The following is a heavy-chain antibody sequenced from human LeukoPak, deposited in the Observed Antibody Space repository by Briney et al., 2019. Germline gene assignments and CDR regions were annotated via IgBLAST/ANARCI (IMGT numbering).Heavy chain of an antibody. CDR3: AKERPRYFES. J-gene: IGHJ4*02. CDR2: ITWDGGST. CDR1: GFTFDDYA. D-gene: IGHD1-14*01. V-gene: IGHV3-43D*04. Sequence: GGSLRLSCGASGFTFDDYAMHWVRQAPGKGLEWVSLITWDGGSTFYADSVKGRFTLSRDNSKKSLYLQMHGLRVEDTALYYCAKERPRYFESWGQGTLVTVSS.